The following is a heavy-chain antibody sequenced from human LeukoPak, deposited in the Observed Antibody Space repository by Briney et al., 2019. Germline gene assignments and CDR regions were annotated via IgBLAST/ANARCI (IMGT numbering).Heavy chain of an antibody. J-gene: IGHJ3*02. Sequence: SETLSLTCTVSGGSISSYYWSWIRQPPGKGLEWIGYIYYSGSTNYNPSLKSRVTISVDTSKNQFSLKLSSVTAADTAVYYCARYDPEGLDAFDIWGQGTMVIVSS. CDR1: GGSISSYY. CDR2: IYYSGST. CDR3: ARYDPEGLDAFDI. D-gene: IGHD3-16*01. V-gene: IGHV4-59*01.